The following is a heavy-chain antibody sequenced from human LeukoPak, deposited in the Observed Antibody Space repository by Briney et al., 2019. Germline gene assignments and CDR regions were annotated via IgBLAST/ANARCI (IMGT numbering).Heavy chain of an antibody. Sequence: ASVKVSCKASGYTFTAFYMLWVRQAPGQGLEWMGWINPNSGATNYAQKLQGRVTMTTDTSTSTAYMELRSLRSDDTAVYYCARRTGYSSSWTFDYWGQGTLVTVSS. CDR2: INPNSGAT. CDR1: GYTFTAFY. J-gene: IGHJ4*02. CDR3: ARRTGYSSSWTFDY. V-gene: IGHV1-2*02. D-gene: IGHD6-13*01.